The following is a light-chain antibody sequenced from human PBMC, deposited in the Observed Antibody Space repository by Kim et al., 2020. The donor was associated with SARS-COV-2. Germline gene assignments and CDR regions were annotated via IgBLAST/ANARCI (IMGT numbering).Light chain of an antibody. V-gene: IGKV3-20*01. CDR1: QSVSSSY. Sequence: ENVLTQSPGTLSLSPGERATLSCRASQSVSSSYLAWYQQKPGQAPRLLIYGAFNRATGIPDRFSGSGSGTDFTLIISRLEPEDFTVYYCQQYRSSPITFGQGTRLEIK. J-gene: IGKJ5*01. CDR3: QQYRSSPIT. CDR2: GAF.